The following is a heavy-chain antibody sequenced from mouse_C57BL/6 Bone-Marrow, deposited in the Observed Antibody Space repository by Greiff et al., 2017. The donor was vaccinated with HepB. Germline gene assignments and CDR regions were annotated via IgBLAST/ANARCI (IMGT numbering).Heavy chain of an antibody. V-gene: IGHV1-26*01. Sequence: VQLQQSGPELVKPGASVKISCKASGYTFTDYYMNWVKQSHGKSLEWIGDINPNNGGTSYNQKFKGKATLTVDKSSSTAYMELHSLTSEYSAVYYCAPYYYGSSYYAMDYWGQGTSVTVSS. CDR1: GYTFTDYY. CDR2: INPNNGGT. D-gene: IGHD1-1*01. J-gene: IGHJ4*01. CDR3: APYYYGSSYYAMDY.